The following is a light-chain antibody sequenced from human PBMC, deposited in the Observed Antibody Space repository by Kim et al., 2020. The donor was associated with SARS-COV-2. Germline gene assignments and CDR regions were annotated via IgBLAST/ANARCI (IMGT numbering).Light chain of an antibody. Sequence: EKVMTQSPATLSVSPGERVTLSCRASQSVSSNLAWYQQKPGQAPRLLIYDASTRATGIPARFSGSGSATEFTLTISSLQSEDLAVYFCLQYNDWPPIGDAFGQGTKLEI. CDR3: LQYNDWPPIGDA. J-gene: IGKJ2*01. CDR1: QSVSSN. V-gene: IGKV3-15*01. CDR2: DAS.